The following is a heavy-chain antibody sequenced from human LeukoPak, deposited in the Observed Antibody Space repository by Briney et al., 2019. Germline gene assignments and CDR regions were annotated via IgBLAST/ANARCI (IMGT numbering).Heavy chain of an antibody. CDR3: AKGYYYDSSGYSGGVDY. D-gene: IGHD3-22*01. J-gene: IGHJ4*02. Sequence: ASVTVSCKASGHTFTGYYMHWVRQAPAQGREWMGWINPNSGGTNYAQKFQGWVTITRDTSISTAYMELSRLRSDDTAVYYCAKGYYYDSSGYSGGVDYWGQGTLVTVSS. V-gene: IGHV1-2*04. CDR2: INPNSGGT. CDR1: GHTFTGYY.